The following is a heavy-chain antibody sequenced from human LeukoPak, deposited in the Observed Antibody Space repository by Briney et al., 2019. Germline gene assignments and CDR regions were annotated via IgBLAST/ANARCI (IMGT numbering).Heavy chain of an antibody. CDR3: AKGSVAVAGPLGF. Sequence: PGRSLRLSCAASGFTFSNFVMHWVRQAPGKGLEWVAVISYDGNNKYYADSVKGRFTIFRDISKNTLYLQMNNLRAEDTALYYCAKGSVAVAGPLGFWGQGTLVTVSS. CDR2: ISYDGNNK. V-gene: IGHV3-30*18. D-gene: IGHD6-19*01. J-gene: IGHJ4*02. CDR1: GFTFSNFV.